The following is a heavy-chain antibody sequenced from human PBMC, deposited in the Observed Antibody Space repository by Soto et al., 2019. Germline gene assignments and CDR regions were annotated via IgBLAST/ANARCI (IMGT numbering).Heavy chain of an antibody. V-gene: IGHV1-69*13. D-gene: IGHD6-13*01. Sequence: SVKVSCKASGCTFSSYRINWVRQAPGQGLEWVGGIVPIYRTADYAQKFQGRVTITADESARTAYLEVRSLKSQDTAVYYCARDSGAKLSSSWGQGTLVTVSS. CDR1: GCTFSSYR. J-gene: IGHJ4*02. CDR3: ARDSGAKLSSS. CDR2: IVPIYRTA.